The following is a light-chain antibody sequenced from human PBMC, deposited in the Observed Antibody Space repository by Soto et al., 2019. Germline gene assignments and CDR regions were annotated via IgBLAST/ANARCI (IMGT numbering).Light chain of an antibody. J-gene: IGLJ1*01. CDR1: SSYVGSYNS. CDR3: SSFTSSTSYV. Sequence: QSVVTQPASVSGSPGQAIALFRTGNSSYVGSYNSVSWYQQYPGKAPKLMIHDVNNRPSGISDRFSGSKSGNTASLTISGLQAEDEADYYCSSFTSSTSYVFGTGTKVTVL. V-gene: IGLV2-14*03. CDR2: DVN.